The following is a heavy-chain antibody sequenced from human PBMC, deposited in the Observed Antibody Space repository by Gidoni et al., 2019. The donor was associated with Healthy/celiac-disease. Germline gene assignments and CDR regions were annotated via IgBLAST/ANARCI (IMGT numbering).Heavy chain of an antibody. D-gene: IGHD3-16*01. Sequence: EVQLVESGGGLVKPGGSLRLSCAASAFTFSNAWLSCVRQAPGKGLAWVGRIKSKTDGGTTDYAAPVKGRFTISRDDSKNTLYLQMNSLKTEDTAVYYCTTDIVLSFMGDLFAGLPKWAFDYWGQGTLVTVSS. V-gene: IGHV3-15*01. CDR2: IKSKTDGGTT. CDR3: TTDIVLSFMGDLFAGLPKWAFDY. CDR1: AFTFSNAW. J-gene: IGHJ4*02.